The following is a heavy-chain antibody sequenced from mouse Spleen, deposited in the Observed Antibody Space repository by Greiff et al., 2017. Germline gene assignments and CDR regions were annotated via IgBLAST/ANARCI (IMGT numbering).Heavy chain of an antibody. CDR1: GFSLTSYG. J-gene: IGHJ1*03. CDR3: ARALYYGSSYVDWYFDV. CDR2: IWSGGST. Sequence: QVQLQQSGPGLVQPSQSLSITCTVSGFSLTSYGVHWVRQSPGKGLEWLGVIWSGGSTDYNAAFISRLSISKDNSKSQVFFKMNSLQADDTAIYYCARALYYGSSYVDWYFDVWGTGTTVTVSS. D-gene: IGHD1-1*01. V-gene: IGHV2-2*01.